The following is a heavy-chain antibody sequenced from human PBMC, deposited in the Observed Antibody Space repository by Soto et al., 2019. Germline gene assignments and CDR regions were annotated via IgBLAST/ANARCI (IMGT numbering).Heavy chain of an antibody. J-gene: IGHJ4*01. V-gene: IGHV3-30-3*01. D-gene: IGHD3-3*01. CDR2: ISSDATNK. CDR3: ARHGRAPRKYYATYLDF. CDR1: GFMFRVCA. Sequence: QVQLVESEGGVGQPGRSVRLCCAASGFMFRVCAMHWVRQAPGKGLEWVTLISSDATNKYLADSVKGRFTISRDNAKTTLYLQMNSPRVEDTGLYYCARHGRAPRKYYATYLDFWGQGTTVIVTS.